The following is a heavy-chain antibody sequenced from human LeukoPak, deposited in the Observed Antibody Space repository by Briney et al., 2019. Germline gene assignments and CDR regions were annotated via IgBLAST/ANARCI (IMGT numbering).Heavy chain of an antibody. D-gene: IGHD4-11*01. Sequence: LGESLKISCKGSGYSFTSYWIGWVRQMPGKGLEWMGIIYPGDSDTRYSPSFQGQVTISADKSITTAYLQWSSLKASDTAMYYCARPHSNYVYYFDYWGQGTLVTVSS. V-gene: IGHV5-51*01. CDR3: ARPHSNYVYYFDY. J-gene: IGHJ4*02. CDR2: IYPGDSDT. CDR1: GYSFTSYW.